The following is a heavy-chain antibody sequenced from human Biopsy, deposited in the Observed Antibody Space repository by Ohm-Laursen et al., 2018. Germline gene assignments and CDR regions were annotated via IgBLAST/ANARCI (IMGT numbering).Heavy chain of an antibody. CDR3: AERGVERGRPLAY. Sequence: SVKVSCKASGGTFSSFGISWVRQAPGQGLEWMGEINSMFGTTNYAQTFQGRVTITADESTSTAYMEVRSLRSEDTAVYYCAERGVERGRPLAYWGQGTLVTVSS. CDR2: INSMFGTT. D-gene: IGHD1-1*01. J-gene: IGHJ4*02. CDR1: GGTFSSFG. V-gene: IGHV1-69*13.